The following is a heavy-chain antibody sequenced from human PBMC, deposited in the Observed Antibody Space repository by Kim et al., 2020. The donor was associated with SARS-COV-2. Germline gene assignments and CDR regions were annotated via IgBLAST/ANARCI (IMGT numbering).Heavy chain of an antibody. CDR2: INAGNGNT. J-gene: IGHJ4*02. V-gene: IGHV1-3*01. Sequence: PSVKVSFKASGYTFTSYAMHWVRQAPGQRLEWMGWINAGNGNTKYSQKFQGRVTITRDTSASTAYMELSSLRSEDTAVYYCARSVPGSGGYDFFDYWGQGTLVTVSS. D-gene: IGHD5-12*01. CDR3: ARSVPGSGGYDFFDY. CDR1: GYTFTSYA.